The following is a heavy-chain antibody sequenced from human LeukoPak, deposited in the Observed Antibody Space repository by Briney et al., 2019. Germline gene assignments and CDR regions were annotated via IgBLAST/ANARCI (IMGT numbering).Heavy chain of an antibody. Sequence: GGSLRLSCAASGFTFSSYAMHWVRQAPGKGLEWVAVISYDGSNKYYADSVKGRFTISRDNSKNTLYLQMNSLRAEDTAVYYCARDLVSSYWYFDFWGRGTLVTVSS. D-gene: IGHD5/OR15-5a*01. CDR1: GFTFSSYA. CDR2: ISYDGSNK. CDR3: ARDLVSSYWYFDF. V-gene: IGHV3-30*04. J-gene: IGHJ2*01.